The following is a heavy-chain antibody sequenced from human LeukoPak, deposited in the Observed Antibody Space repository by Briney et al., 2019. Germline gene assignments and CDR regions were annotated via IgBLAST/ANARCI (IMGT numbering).Heavy chain of an antibody. CDR3: ARDVGGNGYNFDH. V-gene: IGHV3-66*01. CDR2: IYSDGNT. J-gene: IGHJ4*02. Sequence: PGGFLRLSCAASGFTFSDYWMNWVRQAPGKGLEWVSVIYSDGNTYYADSVKGRCTISRDNSKNTLYLQVNSLRAEDTAVYYCARDVGGNGYNFDHWGQGTLVTVSS. D-gene: IGHD5-24*01. CDR1: GFTFSDYW.